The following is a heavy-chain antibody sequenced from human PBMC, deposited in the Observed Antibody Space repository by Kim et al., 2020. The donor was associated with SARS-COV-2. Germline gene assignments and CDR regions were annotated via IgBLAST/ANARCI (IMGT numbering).Heavy chain of an antibody. CDR1: GFTFDDYS. CDR3: AKLYDSSGYSDY. J-gene: IGHJ4*02. V-gene: IGHV3-9*01. CDR2: ISWNSGSI. Sequence: GVSLRLSCAASGFTFDDYSMHWVRQAPGKGLEWVSGISWNSGSIGYADSVKGRFTISRDNAKNSLYLQMNSLRAEDTALYYCAKLYDSSGYSDYWGQGTL. D-gene: IGHD3-22*01.